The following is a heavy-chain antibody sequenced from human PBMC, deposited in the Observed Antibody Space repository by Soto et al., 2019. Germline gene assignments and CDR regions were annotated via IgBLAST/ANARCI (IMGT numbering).Heavy chain of an antibody. CDR2: IRSNGNNYAT. J-gene: IGHJ4*02. V-gene: IGHV3-73*01. CDR3: TTRGTHPYSCDSFRDY. D-gene: IGHD6-19*01. Sequence: EVQLVESGGGLVQPGGSLKVSCVASGFSFSGSAMHWVRQASGKGLEWIGRIRSNGNNYATAYAASVKGRFTISRDDSKNTALLQINSLKTAETSAYYFTTRGTHPYSCDSFRDYWGKGSLVTVSS. CDR1: GFSFSGSA.